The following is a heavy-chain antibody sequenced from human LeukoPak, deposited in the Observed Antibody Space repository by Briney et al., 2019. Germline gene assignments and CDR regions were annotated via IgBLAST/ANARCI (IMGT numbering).Heavy chain of an antibody. V-gene: IGHV3-23*01. CDR2: IGRDGGAT. Sequence: GGSLRLSCAASGFTFSTYAMSWVRQAPGKGLEWVSTIGRDGGATYYADSVKGRFTVSRDNPQNTLYLQMNSLRVEDTAVYYCAKGVSVVVPATRVPDYWGQGALVTVSS. CDR1: GFTFSTYA. D-gene: IGHD2-2*01. J-gene: IGHJ4*02. CDR3: AKGVSVVVPATRVPDY.